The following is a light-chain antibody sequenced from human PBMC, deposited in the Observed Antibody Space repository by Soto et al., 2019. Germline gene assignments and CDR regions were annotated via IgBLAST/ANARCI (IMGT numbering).Light chain of an antibody. V-gene: IGLV2-8*01. J-gene: IGLJ1*01. CDR2: EVN. Sequence: SALAQPPSASGSPGQSVAISCTGTSSDVGGYNYVSWYQQHPGKAPKLMIYEVNKRPSGVPDRFSGSKSGNTASLTVSGLQAEDEADYYCSSYAGSSNVFGTSTKATVL. CDR1: SSDVGGYNY. CDR3: SSYAGSSNV.